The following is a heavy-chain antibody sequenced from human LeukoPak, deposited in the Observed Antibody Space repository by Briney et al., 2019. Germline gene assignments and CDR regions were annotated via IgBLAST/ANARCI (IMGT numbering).Heavy chain of an antibody. J-gene: IGHJ4*02. CDR3: TRDYWDYGAYFSDF. V-gene: IGHV3-7*01. D-gene: IGHD4-17*01. CDR2: IRQLGIEK. Sequence: GGSLRLSCAASGFTFSSFSMSWGRQAPGEGLEWVATIRQLGIEKYYVDPVKGRFTISRDNAKNSLYLQMNSLRGEATAVYYCTRDYWDYGAYFSDFWGPGTQVTVSS. CDR1: GFTFSSFS.